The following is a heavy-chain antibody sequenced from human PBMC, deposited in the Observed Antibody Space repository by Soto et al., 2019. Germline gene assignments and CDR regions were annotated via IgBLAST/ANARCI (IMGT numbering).Heavy chain of an antibody. CDR3: ARVRDWSDP. D-gene: IGHD3-3*01. CDR2: IDHSGYT. Sequence: SETLSLTGAVCGGSFSGYYWNWIRQRLGKGLEGIGEIDHSGYTNYNPSLKSRVTISVDTSKNQFSLRLTSVTAADTAVYYCARVRDWSDPSGQGALVTLSS. V-gene: IGHV4-34*01. CDR1: GGSFSGYY. J-gene: IGHJ5*02.